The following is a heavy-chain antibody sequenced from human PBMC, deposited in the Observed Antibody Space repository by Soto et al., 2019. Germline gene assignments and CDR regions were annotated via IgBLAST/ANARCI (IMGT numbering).Heavy chain of an antibody. CDR2: IYYSGST. D-gene: IGHD2-15*01. Sequence: SETLSLTCAVYGGSFSGYYWSLIRQPPGKGLEWIGYIYYSGSTNYNPSLKSRVTISVDTSKNQFSLKLSSVTAADTAVYYCARCPRGTSGYCSGGSCYPDLDAFDIWGQGTMVTVSS. V-gene: IGHV4-59*01. CDR3: ARCPRGTSGYCSGGSCYPDLDAFDI. J-gene: IGHJ3*02. CDR1: GGSFSGYY.